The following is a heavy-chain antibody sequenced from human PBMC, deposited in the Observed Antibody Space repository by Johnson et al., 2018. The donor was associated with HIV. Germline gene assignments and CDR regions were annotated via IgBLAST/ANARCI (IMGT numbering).Heavy chain of an antibody. Sequence: MMLVESGGGVVQPGRSLRLSCAASGFTFSTYWMSWVRQAPGKGLEWVANIKHDGSDKYYVGSVPGRFTISSDNAKSSLYLQMNSLRAEDTAVYYCAREVDYAVNTQHLDAFDIWGQGTMVTVSS. V-gene: IGHV3-7*01. CDR1: GFTFSTYW. J-gene: IGHJ3*02. CDR3: AREVDYAVNTQHLDAFDI. D-gene: IGHD4-17*01. CDR2: IKHDGSDK.